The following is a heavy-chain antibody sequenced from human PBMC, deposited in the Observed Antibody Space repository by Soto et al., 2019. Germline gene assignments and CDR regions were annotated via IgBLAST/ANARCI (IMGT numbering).Heavy chain of an antibody. CDR1: GGTFSSYA. Sequence: QVQLVQSGAEVKKPGSSVKVSCKASGGTFSSYAISWVRQAPGQGLEWMGGIIPIFGTANYAQKFQGRVTITADESTSTAYMELSSLRSEDTAVYDCAREIRGYSSITYGMDVWGQGTTVTVSS. J-gene: IGHJ6*02. V-gene: IGHV1-69*01. CDR3: AREIRGYSSITYGMDV. D-gene: IGHD5-18*01. CDR2: IIPIFGTA.